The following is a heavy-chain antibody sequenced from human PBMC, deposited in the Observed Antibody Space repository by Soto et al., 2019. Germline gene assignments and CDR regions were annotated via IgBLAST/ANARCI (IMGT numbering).Heavy chain of an antibody. J-gene: IGHJ4*02. Sequence: QVQLVESGGGSVKPGGSLRLSCAASGFTFSDYYMSWIRQAPGKGLEWVSYISSSGSTRYYADSVKGRFTVSRDNAKNSQYLKMHSLRVEATAVYYCARGGGRDGYNFHWWGQGTLVTVSS. CDR1: GFTFSDYY. CDR2: ISSSGSTR. CDR3: ARGGGRDGYNFHW. V-gene: IGHV3-11*01. D-gene: IGHD5-12*01.